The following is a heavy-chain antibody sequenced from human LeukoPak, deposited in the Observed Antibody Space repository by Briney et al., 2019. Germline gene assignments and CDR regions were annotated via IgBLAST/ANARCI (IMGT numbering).Heavy chain of an antibody. CDR3: ARGYQLLYFDY. Sequence: SETLSLTCTVSGGSISSYYWSWIRQPPGKGREWIGYIYYSGSTNYNPSLKSRVTISVDRSKNQFSLKPSSVTAADTAVYYCARGYQLLYFDYWGQGTLVTVSS. J-gene: IGHJ4*02. CDR1: GGSISSYY. D-gene: IGHD2-2*01. CDR2: IYYSGST. V-gene: IGHV4-59*12.